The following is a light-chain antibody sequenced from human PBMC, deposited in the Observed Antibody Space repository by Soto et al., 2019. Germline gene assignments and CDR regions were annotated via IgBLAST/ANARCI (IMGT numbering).Light chain of an antibody. CDR3: SSFTTSSTRI. CDR1: SSDVGTYNY. Sequence: QSALTQPASVSGSPGQSITISCAGTSSDVGTYNYVSWYQQHPGSTPKIIIYEVSNRPSGVSDRFYGSKSGNTASLTISGLQAGDEADYYCSSFTTSSTRIFGGGTKVTVL. V-gene: IGLV2-14*01. CDR2: EVS. J-gene: IGLJ2*01.